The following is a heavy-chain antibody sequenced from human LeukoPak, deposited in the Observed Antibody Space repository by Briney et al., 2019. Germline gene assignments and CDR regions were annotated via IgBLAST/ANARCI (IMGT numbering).Heavy chain of an antibody. CDR2: IPYDGSNK. V-gene: IGHV3-30*04. J-gene: IGHJ6*02. CDR1: GFTFSSYA. Sequence: GGSLRLSCAASGFTFSSYAMHWVRQAPGKGLEWVAVIPYDGSNKYYADSVKGRFTISRDNSKNTLYLQMNSLRAEDTAVYYCASSLPPPHRRITMVRGVIITSYYYYGMDVWGQGTTVTVSS. CDR3: ASSLPPPHRRITMVRGVIITSYYYYGMDV. D-gene: IGHD3-10*01.